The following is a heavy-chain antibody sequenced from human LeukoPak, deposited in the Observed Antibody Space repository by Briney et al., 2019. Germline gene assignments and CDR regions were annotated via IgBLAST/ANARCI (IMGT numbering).Heavy chain of an antibody. CDR1: GYTFTSYY. J-gene: IGHJ4*02. D-gene: IGHD3-16*02. CDR3: ARAFQSLGGLSLPDY. V-gene: IGHV7-4-1*02. CDR2: IHPSTGKP. Sequence: GASVKVSFKASGYTFTSYYMHWVRQAPGQGLEWMGWIHPSTGKPTYAQGFTGRFVFSLDTSVSTTYLQISSLKAEDTAVYYCARAFQSLGGLSLPDYWGQGTLVTVSS.